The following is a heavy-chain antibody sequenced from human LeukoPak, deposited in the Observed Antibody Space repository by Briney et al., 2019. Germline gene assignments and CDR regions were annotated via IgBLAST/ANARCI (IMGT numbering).Heavy chain of an antibody. CDR3: ARDLLMVRGVIGYYYYGMDV. CDR1: GFTFSSYA. V-gene: IGHV3-64*01. Sequence: GGSLRLSCAASGFTFSSYAMHWVRQAPGKGLEYVSAISSNGGSTYYANSVKGRFTISRDNSKNTLYLQMGSLRAEDMAVYYCARDLLMVRGVIGYYYYGMDVWGQGTTVTVSS. D-gene: IGHD3-10*01. CDR2: ISSNGGST. J-gene: IGHJ6*02.